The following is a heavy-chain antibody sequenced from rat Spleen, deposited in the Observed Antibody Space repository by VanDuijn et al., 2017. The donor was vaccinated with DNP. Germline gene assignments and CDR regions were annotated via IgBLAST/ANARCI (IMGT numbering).Heavy chain of an antibody. V-gene: IGHV3-3*01. CDR1: GYSITRTYR. Sequence: EVQLQESGPGLVKPSQSLSLTCSVTGYSITRTYRWNWIRKFPGNKLEWMGYINSAGSTNYKPSLKSRISITRDTSKNQFFLQVKSLTIEDTATYYCARGLYDHKDYFDYWGQGVMVTVSS. D-gene: IGHD1-11*01. J-gene: IGHJ2*01. CDR2: INSAGST. CDR3: ARGLYDHKDYFDY.